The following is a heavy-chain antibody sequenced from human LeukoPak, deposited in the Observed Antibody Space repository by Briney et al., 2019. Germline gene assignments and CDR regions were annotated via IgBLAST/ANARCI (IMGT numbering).Heavy chain of an antibody. J-gene: IGHJ6*02. CDR2: ISSSAHHI. V-gene: IGHV3-21*04. D-gene: IGHD3-16*01. CDR3: ARGGGLDV. Sequence: GGSLNLSLAASGSTFGTYNMNWVAQAQGKGLEWVSSISSSAHHIAYADSVKGRFTISRDNAKNSLYLQMSNLRAEDTAVYFCARGGGLDVWGQGATVTVSS. CDR1: GSTFGTYN.